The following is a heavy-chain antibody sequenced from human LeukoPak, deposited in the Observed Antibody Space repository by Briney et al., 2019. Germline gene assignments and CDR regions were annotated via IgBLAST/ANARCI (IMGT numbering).Heavy chain of an antibody. CDR2: ISGSGGST. CDR1: GFTFSSYA. J-gene: IGHJ6*03. D-gene: IGHD5-18*01. V-gene: IGHV3-23*01. CDR3: ARAPGGYSYGYYYYYMDV. Sequence: PGGSLRLSCAASGFTFSSYAMSWVRQAPGKGLEWVSAISGSGGSTYYADSVKGRFTISRDNSKNTLYLQMNSLRAEDTAVYYCARAPGGYSYGYYYYYMDVWGKGTTVTVSS.